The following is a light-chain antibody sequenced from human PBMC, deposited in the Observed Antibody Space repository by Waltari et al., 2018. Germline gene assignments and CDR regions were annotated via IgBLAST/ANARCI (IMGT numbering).Light chain of an antibody. CDR3: QQCHNYPRT. CDR2: DAS. V-gene: IGKV1-16*01. J-gene: IGKJ1*01. CDR1: QGISNH. Sequence: DIQMTQSPSSLSASVGDRVTTTCRASQGISNHLAWFQQKPGKAPKSLIYDASILERGVPSRFSGSGSGTDFTLTISSLQPEDFATYYCQQCHNYPRTLGQGTKVEIK.